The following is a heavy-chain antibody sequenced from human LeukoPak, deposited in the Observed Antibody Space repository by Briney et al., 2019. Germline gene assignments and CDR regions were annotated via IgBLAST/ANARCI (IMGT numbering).Heavy chain of an antibody. D-gene: IGHD2-15*01. CDR3: AKDRVVAALYYYYYMDV. Sequence: GGSLSLSCAVSVFTFSSYGMHWVRQAAGTRLEGVAFKWYDGSNKYYADTVQGRFTISRDNSKNALYLQMNSLRAEDTAVYYCAKDRVVAALYYYYYMDVWGKGTTVTVSS. CDR1: VFTFSSYG. CDR2: KWYDGSNK. J-gene: IGHJ6*03. V-gene: IGHV3-30*02.